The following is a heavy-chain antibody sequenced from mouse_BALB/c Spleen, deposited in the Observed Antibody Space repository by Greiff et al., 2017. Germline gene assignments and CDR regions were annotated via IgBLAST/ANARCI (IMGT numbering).Heavy chain of an antibody. J-gene: IGHJ4*01. CDR3: ARVGYGNYEYYAMDY. D-gene: IGHD2-10*02. Sequence: VQLQQSGPELVKPGASVKMSCKASGYTFTSYVMHWVKQKPGQGLEWIGYINPYNDGTKYNEKFKGKATLTSDKSSSTAYMELSSLTSEDSAVYYCARVGYGNYEYYAMDYWGQGTSVTVSS. CDR1: GYTFTSYV. CDR2: INPYNDGT. V-gene: IGHV1-14*01.